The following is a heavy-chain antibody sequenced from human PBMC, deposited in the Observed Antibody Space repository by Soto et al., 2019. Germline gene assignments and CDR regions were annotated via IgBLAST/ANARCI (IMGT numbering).Heavy chain of an antibody. CDR1: GFTFGDYA. J-gene: IGHJ6*02. CDR3: TRTAGYYDSSGYYSGYYYYGMDV. D-gene: IGHD3-22*01. Sequence: GGSLSLSCTASGFTFGDYAMSWVRHAPGKGLEWVGFIRSKAYGGTTEYAASVKGRFTISRDDSKSIAYLQMNSLKTEDTAVFYCTRTAGYYDSSGYYSGYYYYGMDVWGRGTTVTVSS. V-gene: IGHV3-49*04. CDR2: IRSKAYGGTT.